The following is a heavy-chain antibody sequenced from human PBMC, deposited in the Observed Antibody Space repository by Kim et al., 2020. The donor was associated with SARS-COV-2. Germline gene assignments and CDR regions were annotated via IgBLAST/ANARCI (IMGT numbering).Heavy chain of an antibody. Sequence: YYGDSVKGRSTISRETARNSLYLQMNSWRAEGTAVYYCATSTTGYGAFDIWGKGTMVTVSS. V-gene: IGHV3-7*03. J-gene: IGHJ3*02. D-gene: IGHD5-12*01. CDR3: ATSTTGYGAFDI.